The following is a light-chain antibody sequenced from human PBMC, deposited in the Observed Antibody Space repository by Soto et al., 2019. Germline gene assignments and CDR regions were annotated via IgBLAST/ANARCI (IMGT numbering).Light chain of an antibody. V-gene: IGLV2-8*01. CDR1: SSDVGGYNY. CDR2: EVT. CDR3: AAWDDRLSGLV. Sequence: QSALTQPPSASGSPGQSVTISCTGTSSDVGGYNYVSWYQQHPGKAPKLVIYEVTKRPSGVPDRFFGSRSGNTASLTVSGLRSEDEADYYCAAWDDRLSGLVFGRGTKVTVL. J-gene: IGLJ2*01.